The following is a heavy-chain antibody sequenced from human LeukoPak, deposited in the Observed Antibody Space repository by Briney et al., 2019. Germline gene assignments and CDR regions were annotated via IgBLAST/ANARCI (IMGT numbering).Heavy chain of an antibody. D-gene: IGHD3-22*01. CDR3: ASVGYYYDSSGYYYYYMDV. CDR1: GGTFSSYA. V-gene: IGHV1-69*05. Sequence: GASVKVSCKASGGTFSSYAISWARQAPGQGLEWMGGIIPIFGTANYAQKFQGRVTITTDESTSTAYMELSSLRSEDTAVYYCASVGYYYDSSGYYYYYMDVWGKGTTVTVSS. J-gene: IGHJ6*03. CDR2: IIPIFGTA.